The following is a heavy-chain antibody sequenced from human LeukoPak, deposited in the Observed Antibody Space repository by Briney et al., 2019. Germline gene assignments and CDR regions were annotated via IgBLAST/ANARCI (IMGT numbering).Heavy chain of an antibody. CDR3: ARVWRHDILTGYYSY. Sequence: ASVKVSCKASGYTFTGYYMHWVRQAPGQGLEWMGWINPNSGGTNYAQKFQGRVTMTRDTSISTAYMELSRLRSDDTAVYYCARVWRHDILTGYYSYWGQGTLVTVSS. J-gene: IGHJ4*02. CDR2: INPNSGGT. CDR1: GYTFTGYY. V-gene: IGHV1-2*02. D-gene: IGHD3-9*01.